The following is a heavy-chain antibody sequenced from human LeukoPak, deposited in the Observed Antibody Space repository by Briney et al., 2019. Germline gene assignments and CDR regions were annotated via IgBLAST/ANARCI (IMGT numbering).Heavy chain of an antibody. CDR2: ISGSGGST. CDR3: AKPGYCSSTSCHTRPYYYYYMDV. Sequence: GGSLRLSCAASGFTFSSYCMSWVRQAPGKGLEWVSAISGSGGSTYYADSVKGRFTISRDNSKNTLYLQMNSLRAEDTAVYYCAKPGYCSSTSCHTRPYYYYYMDVWGKGTTVTISS. D-gene: IGHD2-2*02. V-gene: IGHV3-23*01. CDR1: GFTFSSYC. J-gene: IGHJ6*03.